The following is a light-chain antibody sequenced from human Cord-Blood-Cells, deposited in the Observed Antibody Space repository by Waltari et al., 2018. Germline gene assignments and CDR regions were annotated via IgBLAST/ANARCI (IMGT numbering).Light chain of an antibody. Sequence: DIQMTQSPSSLSASVGDRVTITCRASQGISNYLAWYQQKPGKVPKLLIYAASTLQSGVPSRFSVSRSGTDFTLTISIRQPEDVATYYCQKYNSAPLSFGQTTNIEIK. J-gene: IGKJ1*01. CDR1: QGISNY. V-gene: IGKV1-27*01. CDR2: AAS. CDR3: QKYNSAPLS.